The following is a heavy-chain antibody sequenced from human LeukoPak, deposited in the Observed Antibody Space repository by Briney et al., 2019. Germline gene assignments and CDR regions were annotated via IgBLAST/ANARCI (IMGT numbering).Heavy chain of an antibody. CDR3: AKDLMFVSMLFWDY. CDR1: GFTFSGYA. Sequence: GGSLRLSCAASGFTFSGYAMSWVRQAPGKGLEWVSAISGSGGSTYYADSVKGRFTISRDNSKNTLYLQMNSLRAEDTAVYYCAKDLMFVSMLFWDYWGQGTLVTVSS. D-gene: IGHD2-21*01. V-gene: IGHV3-23*01. CDR2: ISGSGGST. J-gene: IGHJ4*02.